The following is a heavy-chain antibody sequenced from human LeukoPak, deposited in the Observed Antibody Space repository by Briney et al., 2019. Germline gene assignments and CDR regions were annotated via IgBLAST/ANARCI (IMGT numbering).Heavy chain of an antibody. D-gene: IGHD6-19*01. CDR3: AAVAGRFYGMDV. CDR2: INAGNGNT. V-gene: IGHV1-3*01. J-gene: IGHJ6*04. CDR1: GYTFTSDA. Sequence: ASVKVSCKASGYTFTSDAMHWVRQAPGQRLEWMGWINAGNGNTKYSQKFQGRVTITRDTSASTAYMELSSLRSEDTAVYYCAAVAGRFYGMDVWGKGTTVTVSS.